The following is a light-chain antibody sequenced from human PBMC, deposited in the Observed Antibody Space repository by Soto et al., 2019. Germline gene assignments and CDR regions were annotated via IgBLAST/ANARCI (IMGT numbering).Light chain of an antibody. CDR2: AAS. Sequence: DIQMTQSPSSVSASVGDRVPITCRASHGISNWFAWYQQHPGKAPKLLIYAASSLQSGVPSRFSGGGSGTHFTLIISSRQPEDFATYYCQQTNTFLHLTFGGGTKVEIK. CDR3: QQTNTFLHLT. V-gene: IGKV1-12*01. CDR1: HGISNW. J-gene: IGKJ4*01.